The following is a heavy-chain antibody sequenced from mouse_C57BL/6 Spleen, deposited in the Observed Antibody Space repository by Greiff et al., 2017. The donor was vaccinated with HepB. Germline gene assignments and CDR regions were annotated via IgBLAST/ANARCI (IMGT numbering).Heavy chain of an antibody. CDR3: ARYTPNGVFDY. D-gene: IGHD4-1*01. V-gene: IGHV7-3*01. CDR2: IRNKANGYTT. CDR1: GFTFTDYY. Sequence: EVKLMESGGGLVQPGGSLSLSCAASGFTFTDYYMSWVRQPPGKALEWLGFIRNKANGYTTEYSASVKGRFTISRDNSQSILYLQMNALRAEDSATYYGARYTPNGVFDYWGQGTTLTVSS. J-gene: IGHJ2*01.